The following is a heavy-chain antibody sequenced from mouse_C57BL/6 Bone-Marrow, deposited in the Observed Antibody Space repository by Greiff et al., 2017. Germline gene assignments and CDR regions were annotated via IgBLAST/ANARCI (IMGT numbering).Heavy chain of an antibody. D-gene: IGHD1-1*01. CDR1: GYTFTSYW. Sequence: QVQLQQPGAELVMPGASVKLSCKASGYTFTSYWMHWVKQRPGQGLEWIGEIDPSDSYTNYNQKFKGKSTLTVDKSSSTAYMQLSSLTSEDSAVYYCARSIRYYGSSPYYFDYWGQGTTLTVSS. J-gene: IGHJ2*01. CDR3: ARSIRYYGSSPYYFDY. CDR2: IDPSDSYT. V-gene: IGHV1-69*01.